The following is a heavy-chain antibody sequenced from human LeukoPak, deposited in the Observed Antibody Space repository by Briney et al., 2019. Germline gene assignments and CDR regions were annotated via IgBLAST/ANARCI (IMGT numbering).Heavy chain of an antibody. CDR1: GFTFDDYA. V-gene: IGHV3-9*01. CDR3: AKGDIYDYYGMDV. D-gene: IGHD2-21*01. J-gene: IGHJ6*02. CDR2: ISWNSGSI. Sequence: PGRSLRLSCAASGFTFDDYAMHWVRQAPGKGLEWVSGISWNSGSIGYADSVKGRFTISRDNAKNSLYLQMNSLRAEDTALYCCAKGDIYDYYGMDVWGQGTTVTVSS.